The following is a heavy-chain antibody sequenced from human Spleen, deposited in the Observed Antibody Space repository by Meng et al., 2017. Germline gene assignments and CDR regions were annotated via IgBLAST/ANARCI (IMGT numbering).Heavy chain of an antibody. V-gene: IGHV4-34*04. CDR3: ARADKVRFDY. J-gene: IGHJ4*02. CDR2: CNYSGST. CDR1: VGRLSGNF. Sequence: QWGVGCWNLCVPRPLPGDVLVGRLSGNFGTWVPQPPGKGLGMVGDCNYSGSTNNDPSLKSRATISVDTSQNQFSLKLTSVTAADTAVYYCARADKVRFDYWGQGTLVTVSS.